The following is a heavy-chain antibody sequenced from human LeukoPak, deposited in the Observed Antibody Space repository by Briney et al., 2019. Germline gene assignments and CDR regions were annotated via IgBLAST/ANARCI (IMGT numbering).Heavy chain of an antibody. CDR3: AKDRSDILTGLDY. Sequence: GGSLRLSCAASGFTFNSYAMSWVRQAPGKGLEWVSAISGSGGSTYYADSVKGRFTISRDNSKNTLYLQMNSLRAEDTAVYYCAKDRSDILTGLDYWGQGTLVTVSS. CDR2: ISGSGGST. CDR1: GFTFNSYA. V-gene: IGHV3-23*01. J-gene: IGHJ4*02. D-gene: IGHD3-9*01.